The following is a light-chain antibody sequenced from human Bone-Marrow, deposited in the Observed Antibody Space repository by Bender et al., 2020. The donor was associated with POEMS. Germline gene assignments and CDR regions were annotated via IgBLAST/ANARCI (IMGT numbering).Light chain of an antibody. CDR3: ATWDINLNGWV. Sequence: QSVLTQPPSASGTPGQRVTISCSGSSSKFGSYPVNWYQQLPGAAPKLVIFNNSQRPSGVPDRFSGSNSGTSASLAISGLLSDDEADFYFATWDINLNGWVFCGRTKLTVL. CDR2: NNS. V-gene: IGLV1-44*01. J-gene: IGLJ3*02. CDR1: SSKFGSYP.